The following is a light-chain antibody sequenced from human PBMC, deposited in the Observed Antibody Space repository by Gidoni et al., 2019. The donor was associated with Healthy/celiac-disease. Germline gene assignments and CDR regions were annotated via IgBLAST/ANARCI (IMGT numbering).Light chain of an antibody. CDR1: QSVSSN. Sequence: EIAMTQSPATLSVSPGERATLSCRASQSVSSNLAWYQQKPGQAPRLLIYGASIRATGIPARFSGSGSGTEFTLTISILKSEDFAVYYCQQYNNWPPERTFGQGTKVEIK. CDR2: GAS. V-gene: IGKV3D-15*03. CDR3: QQYNNWPPERT. J-gene: IGKJ1*01.